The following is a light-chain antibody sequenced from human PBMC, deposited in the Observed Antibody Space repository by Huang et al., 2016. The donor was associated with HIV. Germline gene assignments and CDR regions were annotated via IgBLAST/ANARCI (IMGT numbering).Light chain of an antibody. J-gene: IGKJ4*01. CDR1: RSVSTN. V-gene: IGKV3-15*01. Sequence: EIVMTQSPATLSVSPGQRVTLSCRANRSVSTNLAWYQQRHGQAPRLLIYGSSTRAPGIPARFMGSGSGTDFSLTISSLQSEDFALYYCHQYNNWLLSFGGGTSV. CDR3: HQYNNWLLS. CDR2: GSS.